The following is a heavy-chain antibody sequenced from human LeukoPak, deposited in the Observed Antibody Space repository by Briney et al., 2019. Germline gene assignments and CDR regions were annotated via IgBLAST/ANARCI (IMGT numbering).Heavy chain of an antibody. CDR3: ARTGYSYGSDY. J-gene: IGHJ4*02. CDR2: IYHSGST. Sequence: SETLSLTCAVSGGSISSTSYYWAWLRQPPGTGLEWIGEIYHSGSTNDNPSLKSRVTISVDKSKNQFSLKLSSVTAADTAVYYCARTGYSYGSDYWGQGTLVTVSS. CDR1: GGSISSTSYY. V-gene: IGHV4-39*07. D-gene: IGHD5-18*01.